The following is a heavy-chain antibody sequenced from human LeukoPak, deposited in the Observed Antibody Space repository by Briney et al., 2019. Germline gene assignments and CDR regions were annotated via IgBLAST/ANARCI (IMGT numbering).Heavy chain of an antibody. J-gene: IGHJ4*02. CDR1: GFTFSSYS. Sequence: GGSLRLSCAASGFTFSSYSMNWVRQAPGKGLEWVSYISSSSSTIYYADSVKGRFTISRDNAKNSLYLQMNSLRAEDTAVYYCARQGLDYDFWSGYYYSDYWGQGTLVTVSS. CDR2: ISSSSSTI. CDR3: ARQGLDYDFWSGYYYSDY. V-gene: IGHV3-48*01. D-gene: IGHD3-3*01.